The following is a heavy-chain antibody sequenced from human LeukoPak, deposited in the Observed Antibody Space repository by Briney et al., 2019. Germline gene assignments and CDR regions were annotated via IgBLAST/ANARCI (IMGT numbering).Heavy chain of an antibody. J-gene: IGHJ3*02. CDR1: GGSISSGDYY. CDR2: IYYSGST. D-gene: IGHD1-20*01. Sequence: SETLSLTCTVSGGSISSGDYYWSWIRQPPGKGLEWIGYIYYSGSTYYNPSLKSRVTISVDTSKNQFSLKLSSVTAADTAVYYCARVNLNEERAFDIWGQGTMVTVSS. CDR3: ARVNLNEERAFDI. V-gene: IGHV4-30-4*08.